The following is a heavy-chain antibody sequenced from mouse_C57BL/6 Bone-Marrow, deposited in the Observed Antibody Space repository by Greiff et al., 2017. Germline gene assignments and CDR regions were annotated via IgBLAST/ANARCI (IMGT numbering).Heavy chain of an antibody. CDR3: TGNLGGAMDY. Sequence: DVHLVESGGGLVQPGGSMKLSCVASGFTFSNYWMNWVRQSPEKGLEWVAQIRLKSDNYATHYAESVKGRFTISRDDSKSSVYLQMNNVRAEDTGIYYCTGNLGGAMDYWGQGTSVTVSS. D-gene: IGHD4-1*01. V-gene: IGHV6-3*01. CDR2: IRLKSDNYAT. CDR1: GFTFSNYW. J-gene: IGHJ4*01.